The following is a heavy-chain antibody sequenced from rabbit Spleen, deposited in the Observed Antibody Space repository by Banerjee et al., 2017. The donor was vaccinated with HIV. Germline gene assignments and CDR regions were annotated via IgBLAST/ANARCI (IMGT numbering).Heavy chain of an antibody. J-gene: IGHJ4*01. CDR3: ARDGTGGSYFAL. CDR1: GFSFSSSCY. D-gene: IGHD8-1*01. V-gene: IGHV1S45*01. Sequence: QQQLEESGGDLVKPEGSLTLTCTASGFSFSSSCYMCWVRQAPGKGLEWIGYIDPLFGSTYYASWVNGRFSISRENTQNTVSLQLTSLTAADTATYFCARDGTGGSYFALWGPGTLVTVS. CDR2: IDPLFGST.